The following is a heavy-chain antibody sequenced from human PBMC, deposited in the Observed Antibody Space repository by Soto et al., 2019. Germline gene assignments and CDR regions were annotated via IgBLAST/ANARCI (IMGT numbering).Heavy chain of an antibody. J-gene: IGHJ5*02. Sequence: EVQLVESGGGLVQPGRSLRLSCAASGFTFDDYAMHWVRQAPGKGLEWVSGISWNSDSIGYADSVKGRFTISRDNAKNSLYLQMNSLRAEDTALYYCAKDMVGGSYPWGQGTLVTVSS. V-gene: IGHV3-9*01. CDR3: AKDMVGGSYP. CDR2: ISWNSDSI. D-gene: IGHD1-26*01. CDR1: GFTFDDYA.